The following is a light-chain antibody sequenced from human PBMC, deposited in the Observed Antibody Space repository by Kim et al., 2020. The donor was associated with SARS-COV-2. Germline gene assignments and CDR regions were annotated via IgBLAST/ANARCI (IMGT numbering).Light chain of an antibody. J-gene: IGLJ3*02. CDR2: GKN. CDR1: SLRSYY. CDR3: NSWDSSGNHWV. Sequence: SSELTQDPAVSVALGQTVRITCQGDSLRSYYASWYQQKPGQAPVRVIYGKNNRPSGIPVRFSGSSSGNTASLTITGAQAEDEADYYCNSWDSSGNHWVFGGGTQLTVL. V-gene: IGLV3-19*02.